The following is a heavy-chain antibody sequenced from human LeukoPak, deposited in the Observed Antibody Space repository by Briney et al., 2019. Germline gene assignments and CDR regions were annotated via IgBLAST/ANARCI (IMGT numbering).Heavy chain of an antibody. D-gene: IGHD4-17*01. V-gene: IGHV3-11*06. CDR1: GFTFSDYY. Sequence: GGSLRLSCAASGFTFSDYYMSWIRQAPGKGLEWVSYISSSSSYTNYADSVKGRFTISRDNAKNSLYLQTNSLRAEDTAVYYCARGQYGPFDYWGQGTPVTVSS. J-gene: IGHJ4*02. CDR3: ARGQYGPFDY. CDR2: ISSSSSYT.